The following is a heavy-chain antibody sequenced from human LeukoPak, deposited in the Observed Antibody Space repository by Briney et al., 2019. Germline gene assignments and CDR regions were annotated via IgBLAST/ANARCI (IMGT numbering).Heavy chain of an antibody. D-gene: IGHD6-13*01. V-gene: IGHV4-34*01. CDR1: GGSFSGYY. CDR2: INHSGST. Sequence: SETLSLTCAVYGGSFSGYYWSWIRQPPGKGLEWIGEINHSGSTNYNPSLKSRVTISVDTSKNQFSLKLSSVTAADTAVYYCARGRGSSYSRFGYWGQGTLVTVSS. CDR3: ARGRGSSYSRFGY. J-gene: IGHJ4*02.